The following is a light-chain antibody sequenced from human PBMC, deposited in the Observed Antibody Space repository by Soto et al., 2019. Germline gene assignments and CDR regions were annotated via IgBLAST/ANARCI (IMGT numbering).Light chain of an antibody. CDR3: QQYGGSPRIT. Sequence: EIVLTQSPATLSLSPRQRSTLSCRASDRLRSVYLAWYQQRHGPAPRLLIYGEYNRATGIPDRFSGSGCGTDLTLIINRLEPEDVEIYYCQQYGGSPRITFGQGTRLEIK. CDR2: GEY. CDR1: DRLRSVY. J-gene: IGKJ5*01. V-gene: IGKV3-20*01.